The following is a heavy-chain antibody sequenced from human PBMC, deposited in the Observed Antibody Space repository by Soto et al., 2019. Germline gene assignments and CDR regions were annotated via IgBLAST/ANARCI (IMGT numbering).Heavy chain of an antibody. CDR1: GGTFSSYA. CDR2: IIPIFGTA. D-gene: IGHD3-3*01. CDR3: ALGYDFWSSTGIPYGIDD. V-gene: IGHV1-69*06. J-gene: IGHJ6*02. Sequence: SVKVSCKASGGTFSSYAISWVRQAPGQGLEWMGGIIPIFGTANYAQKFQGRVTITADKSTSTAYMELSSLRSEDTAVYYCALGYDFWSSTGIPYGIDDWGQGTSVTVSS.